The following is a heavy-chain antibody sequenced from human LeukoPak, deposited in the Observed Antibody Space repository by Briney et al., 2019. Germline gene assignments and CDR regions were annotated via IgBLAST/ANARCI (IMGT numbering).Heavy chain of an antibody. CDR1: GGSISSGSYY. Sequence: PSETLSLTCTVSGGSISSGSYYWRWIRQPAGTGLEWIGRIYTSGSTNYNPSLKSRVTISVDTSKNQFSLKLSSVTAADTAVYYCARSTAYYYDHDYFDYWGQGTLVTVSS. J-gene: IGHJ4*02. CDR3: ARSTAYYYDHDYFDY. V-gene: IGHV4-61*02. D-gene: IGHD3-22*01. CDR2: IYTSGST.